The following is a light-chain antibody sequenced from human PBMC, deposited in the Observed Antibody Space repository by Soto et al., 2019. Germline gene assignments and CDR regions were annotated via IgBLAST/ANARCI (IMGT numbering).Light chain of an antibody. CDR1: QNIATW. V-gene: IGKV1-5*03. J-gene: IGKJ1*01. CDR2: KAS. Sequence: DIQMTQTPSTLSASVGDRVTTTCRASQNIATWLAWYQQKPGNAPKLLNYKASTLQSGVPSRFSGGGSGTEFTLTISSVQPDDFATYYCQQYSSFTTFGQGTKVDI. CDR3: QQYSSFTT.